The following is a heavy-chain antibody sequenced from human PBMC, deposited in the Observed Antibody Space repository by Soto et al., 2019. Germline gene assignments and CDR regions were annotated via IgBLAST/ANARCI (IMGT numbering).Heavy chain of an antibody. CDR2: IIPIFGTA. CDR1: GGTFSSYA. J-gene: IGHJ3*02. V-gene: IGHV1-69*13. Sequence: SVKVSCKASGGTFSSYAISWVRQAPGQGLEWMGGIIPIFGTANYAQKFQGRVTITADESTSTAYMELSSLRSEDTAVYYCARDAPTMVRGNDAFDIWGQGTMVTVSS. CDR3: ARDAPTMVRGNDAFDI. D-gene: IGHD3-10*01.